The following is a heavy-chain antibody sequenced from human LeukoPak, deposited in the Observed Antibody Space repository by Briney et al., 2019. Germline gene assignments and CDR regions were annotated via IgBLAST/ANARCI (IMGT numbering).Heavy chain of an antibody. J-gene: IGHJ6*03. D-gene: IGHD3-3*01. Sequence: SQTLSLTCTVSGGSISSGDYYWSWIRQPPGKGLEWIGYIYYSGSTYYNPSLKSRVTISVDTSKNQFSLKLSSVTAADTAVYYCARDGRITIPNDFWSGYHSPIMDVWGKGTTVTVSS. CDR3: ARDGRITIPNDFWSGYHSPIMDV. CDR1: GGSISSGDYY. V-gene: IGHV4-30-4*08. CDR2: IYYSGST.